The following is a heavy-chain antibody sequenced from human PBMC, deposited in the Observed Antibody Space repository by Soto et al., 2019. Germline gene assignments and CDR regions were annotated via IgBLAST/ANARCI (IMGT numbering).Heavy chain of an antibody. Sequence: GESLKISGKGSGYDFSSYWIGWVRQMSGEGLECMGIIYPGNSDTRYSPSFQGQVTISADKSINTAYLQWSSLKASDTAMYYCARYYDSTGGMDVWGHGTTVTVSS. D-gene: IGHD3-22*01. CDR1: GYDFSSYW. J-gene: IGHJ6*02. CDR3: ARYYDSTGGMDV. CDR2: IYPGNSDT. V-gene: IGHV5-51*01.